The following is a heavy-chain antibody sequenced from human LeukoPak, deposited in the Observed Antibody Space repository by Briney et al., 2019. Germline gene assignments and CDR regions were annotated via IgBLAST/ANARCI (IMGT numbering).Heavy chain of an antibody. D-gene: IGHD6-19*01. CDR3: AKDMSGYSSGQGWDY. Sequence: GRSLRLSCAASGFTFDDYAMPWVRQAPGKGLEWVSGISWNSGSIGYADSVKGRFTISRDNAKNSLYLQMESLRAEDTALYYCAKDMSGYSSGQGWDYWGQGTLVTVSS. CDR2: ISWNSGSI. V-gene: IGHV3-9*01. J-gene: IGHJ4*02. CDR1: GFTFDDYA.